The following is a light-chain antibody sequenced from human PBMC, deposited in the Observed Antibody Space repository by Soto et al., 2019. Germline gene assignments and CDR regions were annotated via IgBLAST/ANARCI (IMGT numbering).Light chain of an antibody. CDR3: FSYTSGITLV. CDR1: STAVGGYNY. CDR2: EVS. J-gene: IGLJ1*01. Sequence: QSVLTQPASVSGSPGQSITISCTATSTAVGGYNYVSWYQQHPGKAPKLLIYEVSNRPSGLSNRFSGSKSGNTASLTISGLQAEDEADYYCFSYTSGITLVFGPGTQVTVL. V-gene: IGLV2-14*01.